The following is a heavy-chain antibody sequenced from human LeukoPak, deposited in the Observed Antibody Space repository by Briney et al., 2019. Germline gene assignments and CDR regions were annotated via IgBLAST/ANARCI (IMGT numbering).Heavy chain of an antibody. CDR2: IYYSGST. V-gene: IGHV4-59*11. J-gene: IGHJ4*02. CDR1: GGSISSHY. CDR3: ARRRYLTSGSFDY. D-gene: IGHD3-10*01. Sequence: SETLSLTCTVSGGSISSHYWSWIRQSPGKGLEWVGHIYYSGSTNYNPSLKSRVSISVDTSKNHFSLKLTSVTAADTAVYYCARRRYLTSGSFDYWGQGTLVTVSS.